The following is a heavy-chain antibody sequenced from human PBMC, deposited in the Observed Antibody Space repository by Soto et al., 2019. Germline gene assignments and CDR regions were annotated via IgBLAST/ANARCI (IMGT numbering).Heavy chain of an antibody. Sequence: VGSLVLSCSSSVFTFSSYIINLFLQAPVNWLEWVSSISISSIYIYYADSVKCRFTISRDNAKNSLYLQMKSLRAEDTAVYYCERDPTLRAEARRFRAQIEYWGKGHLVNVSS. CDR1: VFTFSSYI. J-gene: IGHJ4*02. CDR3: ERDPTLRAEARRFRAQIEY. CDR2: ISISSIYI. V-gene: IGHV3-21*01. D-gene: IGHD6-13*01.